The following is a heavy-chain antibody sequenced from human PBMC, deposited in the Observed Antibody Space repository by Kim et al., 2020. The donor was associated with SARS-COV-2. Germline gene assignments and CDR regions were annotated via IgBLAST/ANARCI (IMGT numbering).Heavy chain of an antibody. D-gene: IGHD3-10*02. V-gene: IGHV1-69*01. Sequence: AQKFQGRVTITADESTSTAYMELSSLRSEDTAVYYCASKQGSSLFGWFDPWGQGTLVTVSS. J-gene: IGHJ5*02. CDR3: ASKQGSSLFGWFDP.